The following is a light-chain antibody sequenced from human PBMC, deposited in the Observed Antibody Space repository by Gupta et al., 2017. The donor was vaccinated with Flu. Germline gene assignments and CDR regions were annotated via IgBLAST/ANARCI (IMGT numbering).Light chain of an antibody. Sequence: QSVLTQPPSASGTPGQRVTISCSGSSSNIATNTVNWYQHLPGTAPKLLIYSSNKRPSGVPGRFSGSKSGTSASLAISGLQSEDEADYYCAAWDDSLNGQWVFGGGTKLTVL. V-gene: IGLV1-44*01. CDR2: SSN. J-gene: IGLJ3*02. CDR3: AAWDDSLNGQWV. CDR1: SSNIATNT.